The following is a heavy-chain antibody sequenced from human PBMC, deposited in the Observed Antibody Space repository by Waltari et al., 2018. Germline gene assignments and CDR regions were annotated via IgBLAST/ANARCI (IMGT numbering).Heavy chain of an antibody. V-gene: IGHV4-38-2*02. Sequence: QVQLQESGPGLVKPSETLSLTCAVSGYSISSGYYWGWIRQPPGKGLEWIGSIYHSGSTYYNPSLKSRVTISVDTSKNQFSRKLSSVTAADTAVYYCARDEGYGDYYDAFDIWGQGTMVTVSS. D-gene: IGHD4-17*01. J-gene: IGHJ3*02. CDR3: ARDEGYGDYYDAFDI. CDR2: IYHSGST. CDR1: GYSISSGYY.